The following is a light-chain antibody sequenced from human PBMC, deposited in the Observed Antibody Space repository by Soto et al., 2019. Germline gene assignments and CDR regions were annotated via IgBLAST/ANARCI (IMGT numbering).Light chain of an antibody. CDR2: DAS. CDR1: QSVSSY. V-gene: IGKV3-11*01. J-gene: IGKJ4*01. CDR3: QHRSNWPLT. Sequence: EIVLTQSPATLSLSPGEIATLSFRASQSVSSYLAWYQQKPGQAPRLLIYDASNRATGIPARFSGSGSGTDFTLTITSLEPEDFAVYYCQHRSNWPLTFGGGTKVDI.